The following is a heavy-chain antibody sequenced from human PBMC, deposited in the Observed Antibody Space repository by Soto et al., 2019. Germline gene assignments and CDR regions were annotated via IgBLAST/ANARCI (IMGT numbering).Heavy chain of an antibody. CDR1: GFTFGSYA. Sequence: EVQLLESGGGFVQPGGSLRLSCAASGFTFGSYAMTWVRQAPGKGLQWVSSISSGGSGTYYADSVRGLFTISRDSSKNTLYLQLNSLRAEDTAVYYCAKVNTMMVGSGNAFDMWGQGTMVTVSS. J-gene: IGHJ3*02. CDR3: AKVNTMMVGSGNAFDM. D-gene: IGHD3-22*01. V-gene: IGHV3-23*01. CDR2: ISSGGSGT.